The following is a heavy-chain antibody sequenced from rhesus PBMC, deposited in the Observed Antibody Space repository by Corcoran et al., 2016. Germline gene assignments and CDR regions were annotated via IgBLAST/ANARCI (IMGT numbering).Heavy chain of an antibody. V-gene: IGHV5-43*01. CDR1: GYSFTGSW. CDR2: IYPGDSDT. CDR3: AKGRGYYSGSYYGYWYFDL. Sequence: EVQLVQSGAEVKRPGESLRISCKTSGYSFTGSWISWVRQMPGKGLEWMGMIYPGDSDTRYSPSFQGQVTISADKSISTAYLQWSSLKASDTATYYCAKGRGYYSGSYYGYWYFDLWGPGTPITISS. D-gene: IGHD3-16*01. J-gene: IGHJ2*01.